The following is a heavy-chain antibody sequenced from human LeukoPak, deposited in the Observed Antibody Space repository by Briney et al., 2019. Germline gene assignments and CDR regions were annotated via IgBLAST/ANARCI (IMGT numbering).Heavy chain of an antibody. CDR1: GFTFSSYA. J-gene: IGHJ4*02. D-gene: IGHD3-22*01. Sequence: GGSLRLSCAASGFTFSSYAMHWVRQAPGKGLEYVSAISSNGDRTYYAKSVMGRFTISRDNSKNTLYLQMGSLKTEDTAVYYCRHYASSVKHDYWGQGTLVTVSS. CDR2: ISSNGDRT. CDR3: RHYASSVKHDY. V-gene: IGHV3-64*01.